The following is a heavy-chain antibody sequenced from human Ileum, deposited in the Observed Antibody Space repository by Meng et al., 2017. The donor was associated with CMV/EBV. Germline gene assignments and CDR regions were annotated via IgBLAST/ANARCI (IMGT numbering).Heavy chain of an antibody. D-gene: IGHD1-14*01. V-gene: IGHV3-30*02. CDR3: VKPLAQVEFTGLLSGLEPRYYSYGMDV. CDR1: GFTFSLYG. J-gene: IGHJ6*02. Sequence: GGSLRLSCATSGFTFSLYGMHWVRRTPDRGLEWVASTSYNGSDENYADSVKGRFTIFRDNSKASLHLQMHSLNPEYTSVYYFVKPLAQVEFTGLLSGLEPRYYSYGMDVWGHGTSVTVSS. CDR2: TSYNGSDE.